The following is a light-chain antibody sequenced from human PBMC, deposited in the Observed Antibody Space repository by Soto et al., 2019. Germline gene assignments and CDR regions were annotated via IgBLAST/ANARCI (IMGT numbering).Light chain of an antibody. J-gene: IGKJ1*01. CDR3: QHYNSYSEA. CDR1: QSISSY. V-gene: IGKV1-5*01. Sequence: DIRMTQSPSSLSANVGDRVTIPCRASQSISSYLNWYQQKPGKAPKLLIYDASNLETGVPSRFSGSGSGTEFTLTISSLQPDDFATYYCQHYNSYSEAFAQGTKVDI. CDR2: DAS.